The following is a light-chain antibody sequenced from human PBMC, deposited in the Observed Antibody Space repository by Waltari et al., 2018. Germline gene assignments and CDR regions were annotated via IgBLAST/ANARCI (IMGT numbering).Light chain of an antibody. J-gene: IGLJ3*02. CDR2: DDN. Sequence: QPALTQPAPAPGPPGQSITISCPGTSSAFGNYNLFPWYQQYPGKAPKVMIYDDNRRPSGVSGRFSGSKSGNTASLTISGVQAEDEADYYCCSYAGSYTWVFGGGTKLTVL. CDR3: CSYAGSYTWV. V-gene: IGLV2-23*01. CDR1: SSAFGNYNL.